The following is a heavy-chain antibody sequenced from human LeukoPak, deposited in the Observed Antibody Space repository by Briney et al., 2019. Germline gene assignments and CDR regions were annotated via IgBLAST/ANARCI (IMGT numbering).Heavy chain of an antibody. CDR2: MYSGGNT. CDR3: VAQNDREGDC. CDR1: GFTVSSNY. J-gene: IGHJ4*02. V-gene: IGHV3-53*01. Sequence: GGSLRLSCAASGFTVSSNYMSWVRQAPGKGLEWVSVMYSGGNTYYADSVKGRFTISRDNSKNTLHLQMNSLRAEDTAVYYCVAQNDREGDCLGQGTLVTVSS. D-gene: IGHD1-1*01.